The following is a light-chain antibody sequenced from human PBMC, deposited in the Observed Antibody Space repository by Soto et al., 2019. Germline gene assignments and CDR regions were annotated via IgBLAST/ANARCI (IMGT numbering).Light chain of an antibody. CDR2: DAS. CDR3: QQYNSYT. Sequence: DIQMTQSPSTLSASVGDRVTLTCRASQSISSWLAWYQQKPGKAPKLLIYDASSLESGVPSRFSGSGSGTEFTLTISSLQPDDFETYYCQQYNSYTFGQGTKLEIK. CDR1: QSISSW. J-gene: IGKJ2*01. V-gene: IGKV1-5*01.